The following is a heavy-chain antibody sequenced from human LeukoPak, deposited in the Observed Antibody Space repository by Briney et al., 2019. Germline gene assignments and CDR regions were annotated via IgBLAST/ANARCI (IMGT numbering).Heavy chain of an antibody. V-gene: IGHV3-53*01. Sequence: PGGSLRLSCEASGFTVSNTYMNWVRQAPGRGLEWVSVISSGGSPDYADSVKGRFTVSRDISRNTLYLQMNSLRAEDTAVYYCARVALAAAGTGPLQQWLLHFDYWGQGTLVTVSS. J-gene: IGHJ4*02. CDR2: ISSGGSP. D-gene: IGHD6-13*01. CDR1: GFTVSNTY. CDR3: ARVALAAAGTGPLQQWLLHFDY.